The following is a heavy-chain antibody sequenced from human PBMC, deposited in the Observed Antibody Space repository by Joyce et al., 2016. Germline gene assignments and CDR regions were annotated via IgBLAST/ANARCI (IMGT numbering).Heavy chain of an antibody. Sequence: EVQLLESGGGLVQPGGSLRLSCATSGFPFSNYALSWVRQAPGKGLEWVSCIGGSGGSTYFADSGGGRFTISRDNSKSTLYLQMNSLRVEDTAVYYCAKDLRSQIMISFGGYSDWGQGTLVSVSS. CDR1: GFPFSNYA. CDR3: AKDLRSQIMISFGGYSD. CDR2: IGGSGGST. D-gene: IGHD3-16*01. V-gene: IGHV3-23*01. J-gene: IGHJ4*02.